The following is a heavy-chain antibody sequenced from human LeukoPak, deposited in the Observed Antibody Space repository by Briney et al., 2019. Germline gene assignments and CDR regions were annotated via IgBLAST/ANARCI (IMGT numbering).Heavy chain of an antibody. CDR3: VAPQGIYGDYVAYYFDY. Sequence: GGSLRLSCAASGFTFSSYAMHWVRQAPGKGLEWVAVISYDGSNKYYADSVKGRFTISRDNSKNTLYLQMNSLRAEDTAVYYCVAPQGIYGDYVAYYFDYWGQGTLVTVSS. J-gene: IGHJ4*02. D-gene: IGHD4-17*01. V-gene: IGHV3-30-3*01. CDR1: GFTFSSYA. CDR2: ISYDGSNK.